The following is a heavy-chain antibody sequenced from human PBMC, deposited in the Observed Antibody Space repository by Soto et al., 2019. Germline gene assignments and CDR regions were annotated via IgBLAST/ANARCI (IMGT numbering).Heavy chain of an antibody. CDR3: ATKIDKYYSYGLDV. J-gene: IGHJ6*02. CDR1: GGTVSNYVYY. Sequence: SETLSLTCTVSGGTVSNYVYYWTWIRQPPGKGLEWIGNIYYSGTTSYNPSLKSRVTFSVDTSKNHFSLKLSSVTVADTAVYFCATKIDKYYSYGLDVWGQGITVT. V-gene: IGHV4-61*03. CDR2: IYYSGTT. D-gene: IGHD3-9*01.